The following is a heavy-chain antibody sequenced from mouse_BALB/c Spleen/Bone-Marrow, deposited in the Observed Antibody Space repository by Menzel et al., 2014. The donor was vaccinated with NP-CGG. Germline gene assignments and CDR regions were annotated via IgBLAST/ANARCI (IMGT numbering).Heavy chain of an antibody. V-gene: IGHV14-3*02. J-gene: IGHJ4*01. Sequence: VQLKDSGAELVKPGASVKLSCTASGFNIKDTYMYWVQQTPEQGLEWIGRIDPANGYTYYDPKFKGPATITADQSTNTTYLQLISMTSEYTTVLYCARGLHQYYYAMDYWGQGTSVAVSS. CDR3: ARGLHQYYYAMDY. CDR1: GFNIKDTY. CDR2: IDPANGYT.